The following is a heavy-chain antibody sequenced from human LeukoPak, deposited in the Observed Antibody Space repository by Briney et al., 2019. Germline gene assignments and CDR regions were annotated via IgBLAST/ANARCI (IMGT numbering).Heavy chain of an antibody. D-gene: IGHD2-2*01. J-gene: IGHJ4*02. CDR1: GGSISSSSYY. CDR2: IYYSGST. Sequence: PSETLSLTCTVSGGSISSSSYYWGWIRQPPGKGLEWIGSIYYSGSTYYNPSLKSRVTISVDTSKNQFSLKLSSVTAADTAVYYCARARVPAAVDYWGQGTLVTVSS. V-gene: IGHV4-39*01. CDR3: ARARVPAAVDY.